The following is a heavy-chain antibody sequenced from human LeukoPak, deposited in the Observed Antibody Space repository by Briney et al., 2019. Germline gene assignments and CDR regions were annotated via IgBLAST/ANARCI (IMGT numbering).Heavy chain of an antibody. V-gene: IGHV4-34*01. J-gene: IGHJ6*02. CDR1: GGSFSGYY. D-gene: IGHD2-2*01. CDR3: AGVRKYRYYGMDV. CDR2: INHSGST. Sequence: SETLSLTCAVYGGSFSGYYWSWIRQPPGKGLEWIGEINHSGSTNYNPSLKSRVTISVDTSKNQFSLKLSSVTAADTAVYYCAGVRKYRYYGMDVWGQGTTVTVSS.